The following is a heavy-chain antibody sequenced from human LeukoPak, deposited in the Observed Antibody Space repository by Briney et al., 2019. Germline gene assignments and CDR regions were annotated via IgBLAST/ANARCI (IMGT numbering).Heavy chain of an antibody. CDR3: ATSQGRELLFGY. Sequence: PSETLSLTCTVSGGSISSHYWSWIRQPPGKGLEWIGYIYYSGSTNYNPSLKSRVTISVDTSKNQFSLKLSSVTAADTAVYYCATSQGRELLFGYWGQGTLVTVSS. V-gene: IGHV4-59*08. J-gene: IGHJ4*02. CDR1: GGSISSHY. CDR2: IYYSGST. D-gene: IGHD1-26*01.